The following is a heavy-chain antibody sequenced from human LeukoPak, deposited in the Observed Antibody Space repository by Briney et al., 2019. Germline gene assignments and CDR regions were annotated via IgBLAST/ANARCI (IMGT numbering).Heavy chain of an antibody. V-gene: IGHV1-2*02. CDR3: ARSQWLRSLNWFDP. D-gene: IGHD5-12*01. J-gene: IGHJ5*02. Sequence: EASVKVSCKASGYTFTGYYMHWVRQAPGQGLEWMGWINPNSGGTNYAQKFQGRVTMTRDTSISTAYMELSRLRSDDTAVYYCARSQWLRSLNWFDPWGQGTLVTVSS. CDR1: GYTFTGYY. CDR2: INPNSGGT.